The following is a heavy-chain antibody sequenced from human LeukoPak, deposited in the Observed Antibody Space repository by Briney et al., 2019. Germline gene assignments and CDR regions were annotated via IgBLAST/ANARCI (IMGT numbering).Heavy chain of an antibody. CDR2: IYHSGST. CDR1: GGSISSGGYY. Sequence: SETLSLTCTVSGGSISSGGYYWSWIRQPPGKGLEWIGYIYHSGSTYYNPSLKSRVTISVDRSKNQFSLKLSSVTAADTAVYYCARGVSINGVTGDYWGQGTLVTVSS. V-gene: IGHV4-30-2*01. D-gene: IGHD2-8*02. CDR3: ARGVSINGVTGDY. J-gene: IGHJ4*02.